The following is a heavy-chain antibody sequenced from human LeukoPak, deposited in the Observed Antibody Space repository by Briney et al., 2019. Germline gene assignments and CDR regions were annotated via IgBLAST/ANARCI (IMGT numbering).Heavy chain of an antibody. CDR1: GGTFSSYT. D-gene: IGHD2-2*01. J-gene: IGHJ5*02. CDR3: ARDIDIVVVPAAMGSWFDP. Sequence: SVKVSCKASGGTFSSYTISWVRQAPGQGLEWMGRIIPILGIANYAQKFQGRVTITADKSTSTAYMELSSLRSEDTAVYYCARDIDIVVVPAAMGSWFDPWGREPWSPSPQ. V-gene: IGHV1-69*04. CDR2: IIPILGIA.